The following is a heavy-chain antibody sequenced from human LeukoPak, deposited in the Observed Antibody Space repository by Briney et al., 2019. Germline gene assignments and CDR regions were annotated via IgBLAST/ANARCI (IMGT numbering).Heavy chain of an antibody. V-gene: IGHV7-4-1*02. CDR1: GYTFTSYG. CDR2: INTDTGNP. J-gene: IGHJ4*02. Sequence: ASVKVSCKASGYTFTSYGMNWVGQAPGQGLEWMGWINTDTGNPTYAQGFTGRFVFSLDTSVSTAYLQISSLKAEDTAVYYCARATAICSSTSCYRWQFGYWGQGTLVTVSS. D-gene: IGHD2-2*02. CDR3: ARATAICSSTSCYRWQFGY.